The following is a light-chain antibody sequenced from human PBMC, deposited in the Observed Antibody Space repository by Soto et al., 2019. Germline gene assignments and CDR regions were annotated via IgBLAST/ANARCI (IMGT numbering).Light chain of an antibody. Sequence: QSVLTQPPSASGTPGQRVTISCSGDSSNIGSNTVNWYQQLPGTAPKLLMYSSNQRPSGVPDRFSGSKSGTSASLAISGLQSEDEADYYCAAWDDSLNGPDYVFGTGTKLTVL. CDR2: SSN. CDR3: AAWDDSLNGPDYV. J-gene: IGLJ1*01. CDR1: SSNIGSNT. V-gene: IGLV1-44*01.